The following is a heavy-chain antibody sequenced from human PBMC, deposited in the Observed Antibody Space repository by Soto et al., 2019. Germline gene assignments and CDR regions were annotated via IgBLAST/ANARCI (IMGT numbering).Heavy chain of an antibody. CDR3: ARGGYYDILTGYYPSHSFDY. Sequence: SETPSLTCTVSGGSISSYYWSWIRQPPGKGLEWIGYIYYSGSTNYNPSLKSRVTISVDTSKNQFSLKLSSVTAADTAVYYCARGGYYDILTGYYPSHSFDYWGQGTLVTVSS. J-gene: IGHJ4*02. V-gene: IGHV4-59*01. CDR2: IYYSGST. D-gene: IGHD3-9*01. CDR1: GGSISSYY.